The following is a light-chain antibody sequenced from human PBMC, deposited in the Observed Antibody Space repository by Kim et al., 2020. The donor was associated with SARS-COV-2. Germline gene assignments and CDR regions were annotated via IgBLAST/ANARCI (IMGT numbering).Light chain of an antibody. CDR3: QSYDSSNQV. Sequence: FMLTQPHSVSESPGKTVTISCTRSSGSIASNYVQWYQQRPGSAPTTVIYEDNQRPSGVPDRFSGSIDSSSNSASLTIPGLKTEDEADYYCQSYDSSNQVFGGGTQLTVL. CDR1: SGSIASNY. J-gene: IGLJ2*01. V-gene: IGLV6-57*04. CDR2: EDN.